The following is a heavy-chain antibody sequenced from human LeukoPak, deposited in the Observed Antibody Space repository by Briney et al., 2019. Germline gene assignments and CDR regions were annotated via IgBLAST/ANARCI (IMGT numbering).Heavy chain of an antibody. J-gene: IGHJ4*02. CDR2: MTHDGSGK. CDR1: GFTFSNYW. D-gene: IGHD1-1*01. Sequence: GSLRLSCAASGFTFSNYWMSWVRQAPGKGPEWVASMTHDGSGKYYVDSVKGRFTISRDNAKDSLYLQMNSLRAEDTAVYYCARDFSLTRLERPFDYWGQGTLVTFSS. CDR3: ARDFSLTRLERPFDY. V-gene: IGHV3-7*01.